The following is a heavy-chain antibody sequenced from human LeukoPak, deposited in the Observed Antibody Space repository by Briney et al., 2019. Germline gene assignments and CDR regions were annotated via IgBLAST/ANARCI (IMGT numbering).Heavy chain of an antibody. CDR2: SRNKANSYTT. V-gene: IGHV3-72*01. CDR1: GFMFSDHY. D-gene: IGHD2-15*01. CDR3: ARVGRGYCSGGSCYLFDH. Sequence: RGPLTLSCAASGFMFSDHYMDWVRQAPGKGLEWVGRSRNKANSYTTEYAASVKGRFTISRDDSKNSVYLQMNSLKTEDTAVYYCARVGRGYCSGGSCYLFDHWGQGTLVTVSS. J-gene: IGHJ4*02.